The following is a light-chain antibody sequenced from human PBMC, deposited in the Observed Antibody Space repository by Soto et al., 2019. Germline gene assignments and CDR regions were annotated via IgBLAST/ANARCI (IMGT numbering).Light chain of an antibody. CDR3: QQYHIWPSWT. CDR1: QSVSSY. J-gene: IGKJ1*01. CDR2: DAS. Sequence: EIVLTQSPATLSLSPWERATLSCRASQSVSSYLAWYQQKPGQAPRLLIYDASNRATGIPARFSGSGSGTDFTLTISSLQSEDFAVYFCQQYHIWPSWTFGQGTKVDIK. V-gene: IGKV3-11*01.